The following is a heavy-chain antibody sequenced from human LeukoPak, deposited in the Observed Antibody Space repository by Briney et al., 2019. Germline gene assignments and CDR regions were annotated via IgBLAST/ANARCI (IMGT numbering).Heavy chain of an antibody. CDR1: GGSISNYY. Sequence: SETLSLTCTVSGGSISNYYWSWIRQPAGKGLEWIGRIYISENTNYNPSLKSRVTMSVDTSKNQFSLKLTSVTAADTAVYYCARDYRLVRGGNYYYLDVWGKGTTVTISS. CDR3: ARDYRLVRGGNYYYLDV. CDR2: IYISENT. V-gene: IGHV4-4*07. J-gene: IGHJ6*03. D-gene: IGHD3-10*01.